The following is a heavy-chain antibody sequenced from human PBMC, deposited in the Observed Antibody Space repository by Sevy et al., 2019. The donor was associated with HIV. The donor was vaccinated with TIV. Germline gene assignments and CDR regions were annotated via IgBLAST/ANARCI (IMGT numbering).Heavy chain of an antibody. CDR1: GFTFSTST. V-gene: IGHV3-21*01. Sequence: GGSLRLSCAASGFTFSTSTMNWVRQAPGKGLEWVSLMTSSGSYILYADSVKGRFTISRDNAKNSVFLQMNSLRVEDTAVYYSVRDGWNYWGQGTLVTVPS. CDR3: VRDGWNY. CDR2: MTSSGSYI. J-gene: IGHJ4*02. D-gene: IGHD2-15*01.